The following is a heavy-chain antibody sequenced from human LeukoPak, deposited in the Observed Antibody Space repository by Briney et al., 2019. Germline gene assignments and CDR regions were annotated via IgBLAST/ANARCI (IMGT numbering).Heavy chain of an antibody. CDR2: ISAYNGNT. V-gene: IGHV1-18*01. Sequence: GASVKVSCKASGYTFTSYGISWVRQAPGQGLEWMGWISAYNGNTNYAQKLQGRVTMTTDTSTSTAYMELRSLRSDDTAVYYCARGSLPYYDSSGYPTAVDYWGQGTLVTVSS. D-gene: IGHD3-22*01. CDR3: ARGSLPYYDSSGYPTAVDY. CDR1: GYTFTSYG. J-gene: IGHJ4*02.